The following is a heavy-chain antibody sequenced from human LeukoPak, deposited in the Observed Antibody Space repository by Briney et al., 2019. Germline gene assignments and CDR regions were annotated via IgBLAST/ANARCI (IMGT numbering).Heavy chain of an antibody. V-gene: IGHV4-38-2*02. Sequence: PSETLSLTCTVSGYSISSGYYWGWIRQPPGKGLEWIGSIYHSGSTYYNPSLKSRVTISVDTSKNQFSLKLSSVTAADTAVYYCARLVSGYCRYWGQGTLVTVSS. D-gene: IGHD3-22*01. CDR3: ARLVSGYCRY. CDR1: GYSISSGYY. CDR2: IYHSGST. J-gene: IGHJ4*02.